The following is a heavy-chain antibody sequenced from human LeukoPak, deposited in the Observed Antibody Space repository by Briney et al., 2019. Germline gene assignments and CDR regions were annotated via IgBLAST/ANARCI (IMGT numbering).Heavy chain of an antibody. D-gene: IGHD1-20*01. Sequence: GGSLRLSCAASGFTFSSYSMNWVRQAPGKGLEWVSYISSSSSTIYYADSVKGRFTISRDNAKNSLYLRMNSLRAEDTAVYYCAAYNWSDAWWGQGTLVTVSS. V-gene: IGHV3-48*04. CDR2: ISSSSSTI. CDR3: AAYNWSDAW. J-gene: IGHJ4*02. CDR1: GFTFSSYS.